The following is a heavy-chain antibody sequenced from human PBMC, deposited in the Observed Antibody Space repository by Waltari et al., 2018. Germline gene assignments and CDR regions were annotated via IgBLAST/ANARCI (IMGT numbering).Heavy chain of an antibody. V-gene: IGHV3-7*01. CDR1: RFPFGNYW. D-gene: IGHD5-12*01. Sequence: EVLLVESGGGLVQTGGSLRLSCAASRFPFGNYWMNWVRQAPGKGLEWVANINQDGSEEYYVDSVKGRFTISRDNAKNSLYLEMKTLRAEDTAIYYCARTGARWLQFAAFDIWGQGTMVTVSS. CDR3: ARTGARWLQFAAFDI. CDR2: INQDGSEE. J-gene: IGHJ3*02.